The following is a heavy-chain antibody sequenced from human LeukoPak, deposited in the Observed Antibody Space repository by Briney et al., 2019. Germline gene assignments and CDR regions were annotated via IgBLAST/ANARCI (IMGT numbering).Heavy chain of an antibody. CDR2: ISGSGGST. V-gene: IGHV3-23*01. J-gene: IGHJ4*02. CDR3: AKGTLPPSGDKYFFDY. D-gene: IGHD2-15*01. CDR1: GFTFSNYA. Sequence: GGSLRLSCAASGFTFSNYAMSWVRQAPGKGLEWVSTISGSGGSTYCADSVKGRFTISRDDSKNTLYLQMNSLRAEDTAVYSCAKGTLPPSGDKYFFDYWGPGTLVTVSS.